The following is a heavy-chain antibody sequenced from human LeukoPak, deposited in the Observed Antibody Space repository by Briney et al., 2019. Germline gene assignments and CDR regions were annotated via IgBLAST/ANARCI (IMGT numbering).Heavy chain of an antibody. CDR3: ARDRVLGDFWSGYHFDY. D-gene: IGHD3-3*01. CDR1: RFTFSSYS. V-gene: IGHV3-21*01. J-gene: IGHJ4*02. CDR2: ISSSSSYI. Sequence: GGSLRLSCVASRFTFSSYSMNWVRQAPGKGLEWVSSISSSSSYIYYADSVKGRFTISRDNAKNSLYLQMNSLRAEDTAVYYCARDRVLGDFWSGYHFDYWGQGTLVAVSS.